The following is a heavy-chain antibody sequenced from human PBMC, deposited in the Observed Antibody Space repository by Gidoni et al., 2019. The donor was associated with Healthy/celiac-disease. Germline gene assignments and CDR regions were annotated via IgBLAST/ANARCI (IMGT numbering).Heavy chain of an antibody. CDR3: ARGLLSGSSEYYYYYGIDV. V-gene: IGHV3-30-3*01. CDR2: ISYDGSNK. D-gene: IGHD1-26*01. Sequence: QVQLVESGGGVVQPGRSLRLSCAASGFTFSSYAMHWVRQAPGQGLEWVAVISYDGSNKYYADSVKGRFTISRDNSKNTLYLQMNSLRAEDTAVYYCARGLLSGSSEYYYYYGIDVWGQGTTVTVSS. J-gene: IGHJ6*02. CDR1: GFTFSSYA.